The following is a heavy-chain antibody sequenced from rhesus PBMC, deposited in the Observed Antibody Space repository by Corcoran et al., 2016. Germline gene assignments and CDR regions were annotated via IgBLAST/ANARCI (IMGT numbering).Heavy chain of an antibody. Sequence: QVQLQESGPGLVKPSETLSLTCAVSGYSISSGYGWSWIRQPPGQGLEWIGYIGGSSGSTKYNPSLKSRVTLSKDTSKNQFSLKLSSVTAADTAVYYCARDKTGVISKGYYFDYWGQGVLVTVSS. CDR2: IGGSSGST. D-gene: IGHD3-22*01. J-gene: IGHJ4*01. CDR1: GYSISSGYG. CDR3: ARDKTGVISKGYYFDY. V-gene: IGHV4-127*01.